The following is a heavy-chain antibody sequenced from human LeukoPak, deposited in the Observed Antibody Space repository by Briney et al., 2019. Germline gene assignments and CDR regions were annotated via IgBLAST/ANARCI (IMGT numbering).Heavy chain of an antibody. D-gene: IGHD5-18*01. CDR2: INHSGST. CDR3: ARIVVGIQLWAGYFDY. CDR1: GYSISGGYY. V-gene: IGHV4-34*01. J-gene: IGHJ4*02. Sequence: PSETLSLTCTVSGYSISGGYYWSWIRQPPGKGLGWIGEINHSGSTNYNPSLKSGVTISVDTSKNQFSLKLSSVTAADTAVYYCARIVVGIQLWAGYFDYWGQGTLVTVSS.